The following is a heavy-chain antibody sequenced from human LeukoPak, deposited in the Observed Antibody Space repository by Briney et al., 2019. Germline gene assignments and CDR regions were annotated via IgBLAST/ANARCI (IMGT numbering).Heavy chain of an antibody. Sequence: ASETLSLTCTVSGGSISSSSYYWGWIRQPPGKGLEWIGSIYYSGSTYYNPSLKSRVTISVDTSKNQFSLKLSSVTAADTAVYYCARETRDYDILTGYTLVDYWGQGTLVTVSS. J-gene: IGHJ4*02. D-gene: IGHD3-9*01. CDR2: IYYSGST. CDR3: ARETRDYDILTGYTLVDY. V-gene: IGHV4-39*07. CDR1: GGSISSSSYY.